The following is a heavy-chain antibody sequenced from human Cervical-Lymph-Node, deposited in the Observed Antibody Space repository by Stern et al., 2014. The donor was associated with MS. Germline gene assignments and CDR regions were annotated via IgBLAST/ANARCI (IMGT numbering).Heavy chain of an antibody. D-gene: IGHD1-26*01. V-gene: IGHV3-11*01. CDR2: IGSGGTTI. CDR1: GFTFGDYY. J-gene: IGHJ4*02. Sequence: VQLVESGGGLVKPGESLRLSCAGSGFTFGDYYMSWIRQAPGKGLEWVAYIGSGGTTIYYADSVKGRFTISRDNAKKSLLLHMNSLRVEDTAVYYCARASGSYSNFWGQGTLVIVSS. CDR3: ARASGSYSNF.